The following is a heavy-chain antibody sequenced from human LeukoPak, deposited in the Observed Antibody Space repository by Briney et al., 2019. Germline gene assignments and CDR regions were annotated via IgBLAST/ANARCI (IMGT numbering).Heavy chain of an antibody. V-gene: IGHV4-59*08. CDR3: AMTRLSSKYSSSWFPLYYFDY. CDR2: IYYSGST. CDR1: GGSISSYY. J-gene: IGHJ4*02. Sequence: PSETLSLTRTVSGGSISSYYWSWIRQPPGKGLEWIGYIYYSGSTNYNPSLKSRVTISVDTSKNQFSLKLSSVTAADTAVYYCAMTRLSSKYSSSWFPLYYFDYWGQGTLVTVSS. D-gene: IGHD6-13*01.